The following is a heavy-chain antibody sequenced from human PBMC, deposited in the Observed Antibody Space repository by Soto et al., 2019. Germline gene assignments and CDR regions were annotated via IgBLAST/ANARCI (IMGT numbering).Heavy chain of an antibody. J-gene: IGHJ4*02. Sequence: GGLVKVSCKASGYTFTASGISWVRQAPGQGLEWMGWTSIYNGHTEYSPKFLGRVVMTTDTSADTAYLELKSLRPDDAALYYCARWDDYGASDQYHFDQWGQGTLVTVSS. D-gene: IGHD4-17*01. CDR1: GYTFTASG. V-gene: IGHV1-18*01. CDR2: TSIYNGHT. CDR3: ARWDDYGASDQYHFDQ.